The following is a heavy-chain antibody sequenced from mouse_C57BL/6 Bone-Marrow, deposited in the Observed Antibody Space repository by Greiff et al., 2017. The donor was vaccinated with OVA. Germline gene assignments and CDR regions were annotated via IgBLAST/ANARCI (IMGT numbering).Heavy chain of an antibody. CDR3: ARGEYGNYVVDYYAMDY. J-gene: IGHJ4*01. CDR2: IDPSDSYT. Sequence: QVQLQQPGAELVMPGASVKLSCKASGYTFTSYWMHWVKQRPGQGLEWIGEIDPSDSYTNYNQKFKGKSTLTVDKSSSTAYMQLSSRTSEDSAVYYCARGEYGNYVVDYYAMDYWGQGTSVTVSS. D-gene: IGHD2-1*01. V-gene: IGHV1-69*01. CDR1: GYTFTSYW.